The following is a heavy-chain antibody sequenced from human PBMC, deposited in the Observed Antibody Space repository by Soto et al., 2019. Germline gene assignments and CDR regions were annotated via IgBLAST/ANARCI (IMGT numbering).Heavy chain of an antibody. CDR1: GGSINTYY. CDR3: ARHAAVAAHVAFYY. J-gene: IGHJ4*02. V-gene: IGHV4-59*08. Sequence: SETLSLTCTVSGGSINTYYWSWIRQPPGKGLEWIGYIYYSGSTNYNPSLKSRVTILVDTSKNQFSLKLRSVTAADTAVYYCARHAAVAAHVAFYYWGQGTLVTVS. CDR2: IYYSGST. D-gene: IGHD6-19*01.